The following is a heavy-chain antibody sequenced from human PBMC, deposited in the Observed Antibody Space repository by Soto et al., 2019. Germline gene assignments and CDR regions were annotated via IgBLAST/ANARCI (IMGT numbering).Heavy chain of an antibody. D-gene: IGHD2-2*01. CDR2: ISGSGGST. V-gene: IGHV3-23*01. J-gene: IGHJ5*02. CDR1: GFTFSSYA. Sequence: GGSPRLSCAASGFTFSSYAMSWVRQDPGKGLEWVSAISGSGGSTYYADSVKGRFTISRDNSKNTLYLQMNSLRAGDTAVYYCAKTYDCSSTSCQSPWFDPWGQGTLVTVSS. CDR3: AKTYDCSSTSCQSPWFDP.